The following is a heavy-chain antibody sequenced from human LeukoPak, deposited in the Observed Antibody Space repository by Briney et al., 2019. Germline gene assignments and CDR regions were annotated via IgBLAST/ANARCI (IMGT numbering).Heavy chain of an antibody. CDR2: INHSGST. Sequence: SETLSLTCTVSGGSISSSSYYWGWIRQPPGKGLEWIGEINHSGSTNYNPSLKSRVTISVDTSKNQFSLKLSSVTAADTAVYYCARVRYYYDSSGYYYGLFDYWGQGTLVTVSS. V-gene: IGHV4-39*07. D-gene: IGHD3-22*01. CDR3: ARVRYYYDSSGYYYGLFDY. CDR1: GGSISSSSYY. J-gene: IGHJ4*02.